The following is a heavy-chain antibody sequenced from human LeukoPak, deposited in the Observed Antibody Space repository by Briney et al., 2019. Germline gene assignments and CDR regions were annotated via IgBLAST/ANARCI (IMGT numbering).Heavy chain of an antibody. CDR1: GFTFSSYG. V-gene: IGHV3-30*02. CDR3: ARARKRCEIITLDY. D-gene: IGHD3-22*01. J-gene: IGHJ4*02. Sequence: GGSLRLSCAASGFTFSSYGMHWVRQAPGKGLEWVAFIRYDGGNKYYADSVKGRFTISRDNSKNTLYLQMNSLRAEDTAVYYCARARKRCEIITLDYWGQGTLVTVSS. CDR2: IRYDGGNK.